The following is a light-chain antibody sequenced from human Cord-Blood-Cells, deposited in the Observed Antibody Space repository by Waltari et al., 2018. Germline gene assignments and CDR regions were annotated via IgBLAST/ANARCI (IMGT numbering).Light chain of an antibody. Sequence: EIVMTQSPATLSVSPGERATLSCRASQSVSRNLAWYQQKPGQAPRLLIYGASTRATGIPARFSGSGSGTEFTLTISSLQSEDFAVYYCQQYNNWPPLNFGGGTKVEIK. CDR2: GAS. CDR1: QSVSRN. V-gene: IGKV3-15*01. J-gene: IGKJ4*01. CDR3: QQYNNWPPLN.